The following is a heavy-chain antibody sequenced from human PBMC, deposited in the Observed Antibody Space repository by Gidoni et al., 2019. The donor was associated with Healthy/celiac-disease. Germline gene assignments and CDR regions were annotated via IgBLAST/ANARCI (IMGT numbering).Heavy chain of an antibody. CDR3: ARSGALYNWNDEGWFDP. Sequence: QLQLQAAGPGMAKRAETLSLTCTVPGGSISSSSSYWGWIRQPPGKALEWSGSIYYSGSTYYTPSLKSRVTLSVDTSKDQFSLKLSSLTAADTAVYYCARSGALYNWNDEGWFDPWGQGTLVTVSS. V-gene: IGHV4-39*01. CDR1: GGSISSSSSY. CDR2: IYYSGST. J-gene: IGHJ5*02. D-gene: IGHD1-20*01.